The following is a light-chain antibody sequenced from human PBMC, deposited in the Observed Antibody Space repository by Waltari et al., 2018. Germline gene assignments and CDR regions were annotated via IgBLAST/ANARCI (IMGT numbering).Light chain of an antibody. Sequence: EIVLTQTPGTLSLSPGERGTLSCRASQSVSRFLAWYQQKPGQAPRLLIYGASTRATGIPDRFSGSGSGTDFSLTIIRLEPEEFAVYYCQKYDRLPATFGQGTKVEIK. CDR3: QKYDRLPAT. CDR1: QSVSRF. CDR2: GAS. V-gene: IGKV3-20*01. J-gene: IGKJ1*01.